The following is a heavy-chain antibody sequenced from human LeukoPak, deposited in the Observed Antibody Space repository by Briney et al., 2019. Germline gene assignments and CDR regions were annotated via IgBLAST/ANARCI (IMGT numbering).Heavy chain of an antibody. CDR2: ISISSSYI. CDR1: GFTFSSYS. Sequence: PGGSLRLSCAASGFTFSSYSMDWVRKAPGKGPEWVSSISISSSYIYYADSVKGRFTISRDNAKNSLYLQMNSLRAEDTAVYYCARSFNPGYGDSLWGQGTLVTVSS. V-gene: IGHV3-21*01. D-gene: IGHD4-17*01. J-gene: IGHJ4*02. CDR3: ARSFNPGYGDSL.